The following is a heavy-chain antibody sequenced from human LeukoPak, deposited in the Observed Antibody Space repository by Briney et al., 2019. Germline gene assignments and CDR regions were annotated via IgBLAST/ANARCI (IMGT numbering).Heavy chain of an antibody. D-gene: IGHD1-26*01. CDR1: GYAFTSYG. V-gene: IGHV1-18*01. CDR3: AREGPSIVGTTGRYYYYYMDV. CDR2: ISAYNGNT. Sequence: ASVKVSCKASGYAFTSYGISWVRQAPGQGLEWMGWISAYNGNTNYAQKLQGRVTMTTDTSTSTAYMELRSLRSDDTAVYYCAREGPSIVGTTGRYYYYYMDVWGKGTTVTVSS. J-gene: IGHJ6*03.